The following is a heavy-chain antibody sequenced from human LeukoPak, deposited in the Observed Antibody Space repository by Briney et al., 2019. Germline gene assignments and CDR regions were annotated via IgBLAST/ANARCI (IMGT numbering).Heavy chain of an antibody. D-gene: IGHD2-2*01. CDR2: ISDGGAAT. Sequence: GGSLRLSCAASGFTFSNYAMTWVRQAPGKGLEWVSTISDGGAATYYADSVKGRFTISRDNSKNTLSLQMNSLRAEDTAVYYCAKALNVLVPSTSRWFDPWGQGTLATVSS. CDR3: AKALNVLVPSTSRWFDP. J-gene: IGHJ5*02. V-gene: IGHV3-23*01. CDR1: GFTFSNYA.